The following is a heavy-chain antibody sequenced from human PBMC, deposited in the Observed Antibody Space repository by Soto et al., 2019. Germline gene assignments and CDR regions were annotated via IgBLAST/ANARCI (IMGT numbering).Heavy chain of an antibody. CDR3: ARSGYSFAWGY. D-gene: IGHD5-18*01. CDR1: GFLVNSAY. Sequence: EVQLVESGGGLIPPGGSLRLSCAASGFLVNSAYMTWVRQAPGKGLEWLSMVNSDGMTLYVEYVKGRFTISRDNAKNRLDLQMNSLRAEDTAMYYCARSGYSFAWGYWGQGTLVIVTS. V-gene: IGHV3-53*01. CDR2: VNSDGMT. J-gene: IGHJ4*02.